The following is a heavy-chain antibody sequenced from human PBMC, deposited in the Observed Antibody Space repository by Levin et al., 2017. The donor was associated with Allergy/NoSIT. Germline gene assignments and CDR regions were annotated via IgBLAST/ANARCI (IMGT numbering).Heavy chain of an antibody. J-gene: IGHJ5*02. Sequence: SQTLSLTCTVSGGSVSVSSGTYYWNWIRQPPGKGLEWIGYIYSSGRTKYNPSLKSRVTISVDTSKNQFSLKLSSVTAADTAVYVCARGEYYYGSGNWFDPWGQGTLVTVSS. CDR2: IYSSGRT. V-gene: IGHV4-61*01. D-gene: IGHD3-10*01. CDR1: GGSVSVSSGTYY. CDR3: ARGEYYYGSGNWFDP.